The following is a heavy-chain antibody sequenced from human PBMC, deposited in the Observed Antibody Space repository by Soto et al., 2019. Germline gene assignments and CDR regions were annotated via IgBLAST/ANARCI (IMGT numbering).Heavy chain of an antibody. CDR2: ISYDGSNK. Sequence: QVQLVESGGGVVQPGRSLRLSCAASGFTFSSYAMHWVRQAPGKGLEWVAVISYDGSNKYYADSVKGRFTISRDNSKNTLYLQMNSLRAEDTAVYYCAGGGGAAAGNLPLGIWGQGTMVTVSS. D-gene: IGHD6-13*01. J-gene: IGHJ3*02. CDR1: GFTFSSYA. CDR3: AGGGGAAAGNLPLGI. V-gene: IGHV3-30-3*01.